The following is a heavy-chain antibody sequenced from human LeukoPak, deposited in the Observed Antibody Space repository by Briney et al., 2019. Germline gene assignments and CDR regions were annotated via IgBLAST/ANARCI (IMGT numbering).Heavy chain of an antibody. J-gene: IGHJ3*02. D-gene: IGHD1-14*01. V-gene: IGHV3-53*01. CDR1: GFTFSSYG. CDR2: IYSASST. CDR3: ARDISPWESRNPDAFDI. Sequence: GGSLRLSCAASGFTFSSYGMSWVRQAPGKGLEWVSVIYSASSTYYADSVKGRFTISRDNSKNTVHLQMNSLRAEDTAVYYCARDISPWESRNPDAFDIWGQGTVVTVSS.